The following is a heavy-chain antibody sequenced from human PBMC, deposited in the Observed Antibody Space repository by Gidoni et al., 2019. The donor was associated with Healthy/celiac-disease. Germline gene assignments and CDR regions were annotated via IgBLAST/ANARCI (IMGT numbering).Heavy chain of an antibody. CDR2: ISAYNGNT. Sequence: QVQLVQSGAEVKKPGASVKVSCKASGYTFTSYGISWVRQAPGPGLEWMGWISAYNGNTNYAQKLQGRVTMTTDTSTSTAYMELRSLRSDDTAVYYCARVGVRAAAGSQAEYFQHWGQGTLVTVSS. CDR1: GYTFTSYG. D-gene: IGHD6-13*01. V-gene: IGHV1-18*01. CDR3: ARVGVRAAAGSQAEYFQH. J-gene: IGHJ1*01.